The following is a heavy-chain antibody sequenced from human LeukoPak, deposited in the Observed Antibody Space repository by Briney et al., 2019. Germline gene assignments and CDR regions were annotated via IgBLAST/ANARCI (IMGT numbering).Heavy chain of an antibody. Sequence: GGSLRLSCAAFGFTFSDYYMSWIRQAPGKGLEWVSYISNSGSPIYYADSVKGRFTISRDNSKNTLYLQMNSLRAEDTAVYYCAKDQAMVAVDYWGQGTLVTVSS. J-gene: IGHJ4*02. D-gene: IGHD2-15*01. CDR1: GFTFSDYY. CDR3: AKDQAMVAVDY. CDR2: ISNSGSPI. V-gene: IGHV3-11*04.